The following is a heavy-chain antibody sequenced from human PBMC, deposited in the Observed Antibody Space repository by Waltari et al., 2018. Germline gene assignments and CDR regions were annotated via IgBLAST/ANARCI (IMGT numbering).Heavy chain of an antibody. D-gene: IGHD3-10*01. CDR3: ARSSGAMVRGVHDY. J-gene: IGHJ4*02. CDR2: MNPNSGNT. V-gene: IGHV1-8*01. Sequence: QVQLVQSGAEVKKPGASVTVSCKASGYPFPSYDINWVRPATGQGLEWMGWMNPNSGNTGYAQKFQGRVTMTRNTSISTAYMELSSLRSEDTAVYYCARSSGAMVRGVHDYWGQGTLVTVSS. CDR1: GYPFPSYD.